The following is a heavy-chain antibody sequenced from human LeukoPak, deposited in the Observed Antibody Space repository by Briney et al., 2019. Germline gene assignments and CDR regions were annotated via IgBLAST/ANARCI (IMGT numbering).Heavy chain of an antibody. V-gene: IGHV3-23*01. CDR2: MTSSGGNT. CDR3: ASYDDSGYYLYRYFRY. J-gene: IGHJ4*02. Sequence: GGSLRLSCAASGFTFSSYATSWVRQAPGKGLEWVSVMTSSGGNTYYADSVKGRFTISRDNSKNTLYLQMNSLRDDDTAVYYCASYDDSGYYLYRYFRYWGQGTLVTVSS. D-gene: IGHD3-22*01. CDR1: GFTFSSYA.